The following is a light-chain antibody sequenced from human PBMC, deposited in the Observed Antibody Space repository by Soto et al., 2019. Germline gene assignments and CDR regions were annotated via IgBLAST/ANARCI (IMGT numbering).Light chain of an antibody. Sequence: DIPMTQSPSTLSASEGDRVTITCRASQSINNWLAWYQQKPGKAPKLLNSKASNLKSGVPSRFSGTGSGTEFTLTISSLQPDDFASYYCQQYDSYPFTFGGGTKVEI. CDR2: KAS. CDR3: QQYDSYPFT. J-gene: IGKJ4*01. V-gene: IGKV1-5*03. CDR1: QSINNW.